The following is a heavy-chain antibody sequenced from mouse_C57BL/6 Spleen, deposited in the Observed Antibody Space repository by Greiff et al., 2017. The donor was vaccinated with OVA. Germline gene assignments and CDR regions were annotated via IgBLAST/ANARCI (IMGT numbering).Heavy chain of an antibody. CDR1: GYTFTSYW. CDR2: INPSSGYT. V-gene: IGHV1-7*01. Sequence: QVQLQQSGAELAKPGASVKLSCKASGYTFTSYWMHWVKQRPGQGLEWIGYINPSSGYTKYNQKFKDKATLTADKSSSTAYMQLSSLTYEDSAVYDCARSTVVTPYYFDYWGQGTTLTVSS. D-gene: IGHD1-1*01. CDR3: ARSTVVTPYYFDY. J-gene: IGHJ2*01.